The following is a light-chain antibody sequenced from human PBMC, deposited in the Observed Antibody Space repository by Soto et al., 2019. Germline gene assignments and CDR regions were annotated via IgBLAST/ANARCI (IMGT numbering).Light chain of an antibody. CDR2: AAS. CDR3: QKYNSAPLT. Sequence: DIQMTQSPSSLSASVGVRVTITCRASQGISYYLAWYQQKPGKVPKLLIYAASTLQSGVPSRFSGSGSGTDFTLHISSLQPEDVETYYYQKYNSAPLTFGGGAKVEIK. J-gene: IGKJ4*01. CDR1: QGISYY. V-gene: IGKV1-27*01.